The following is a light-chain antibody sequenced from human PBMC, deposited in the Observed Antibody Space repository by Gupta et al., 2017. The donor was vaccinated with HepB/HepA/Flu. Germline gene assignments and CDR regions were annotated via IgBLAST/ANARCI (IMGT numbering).Light chain of an antibody. CDR2: DTS. CDR3: QQDDTVPRT. J-gene: IGKJ2*01. Sequence: DIQMTQSPSSLSASVGDRVIITCQASHDISNSLNWYQQKPGEAPKLLIYDTSKLDIGVPSRFSGSRSGTDFTFTINSLQPEDFATYFCQQDDTVPRTFGRGTKLEMK. V-gene: IGKV1-33*01. CDR1: HDISNS.